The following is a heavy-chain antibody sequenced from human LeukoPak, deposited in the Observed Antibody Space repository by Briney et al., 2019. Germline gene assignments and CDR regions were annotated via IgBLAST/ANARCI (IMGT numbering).Heavy chain of an antibody. V-gene: IGHV1-46*01. CDR1: GYTFISYY. CDR2: INSSGGST. CDR3: ARDRPRYSSGWYGEGFDY. D-gene: IGHD6-19*01. Sequence: GASVKVSCKASGYTFISYYMHWVRQAPGQGLEWMGIINSSGGSTSYAQKFQGRVTMTRDTSTSTVYMELSSLRSEDTAVYYCARDRPRYSSGWYGEGFDYWGQGTLVTVSS. J-gene: IGHJ4*02.